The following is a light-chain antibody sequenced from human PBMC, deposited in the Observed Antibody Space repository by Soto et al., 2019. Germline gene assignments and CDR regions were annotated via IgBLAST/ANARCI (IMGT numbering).Light chain of an antibody. CDR1: SSNIGGNA. J-gene: IGLJ1*01. CDR2: SNN. Sequence: QSVLTQPPSASGTPGQRVTISCSGSSSNIGGNAVNWYQQLPGTAPKLLIHSNNQRPSGVPDRFSGSKSGTSASLAISGLQSEDEADYYCAAWDDSLNGYVFGTGTKLTVL. CDR3: AAWDDSLNGYV. V-gene: IGLV1-44*01.